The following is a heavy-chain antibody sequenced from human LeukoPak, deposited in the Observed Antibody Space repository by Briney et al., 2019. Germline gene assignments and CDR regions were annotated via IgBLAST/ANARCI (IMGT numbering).Heavy chain of an antibody. CDR3: AREGEYYDSSGYYYTS. D-gene: IGHD3-22*01. CDR2: INHSGNT. Sequence: SETLSLTCAVYGASFSGYYWSWIRQPPGKGLEWNVEINHSGNTNYNPSLKSRVTISVDTSKNQFSLKLSSVTAADTAVYYCAREGEYYDSSGYYYTSWGQGTLVTVSS. J-gene: IGHJ4*02. CDR1: GASFSGYY. V-gene: IGHV4-34*01.